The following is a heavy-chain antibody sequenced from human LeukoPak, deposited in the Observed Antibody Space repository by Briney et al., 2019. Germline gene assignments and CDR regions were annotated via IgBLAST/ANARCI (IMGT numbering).Heavy chain of an antibody. CDR3: ARDSPGWGAFDV. J-gene: IGHJ3*01. V-gene: IGHV3-48*02. CDR2: ISSSRTTI. D-gene: IGHD1-26*01. Sequence: GGSLRLSCAASGFTFSNYNMNWVRQAPGKGLEWVSYISSSRTTIFYAVSVKGRFTISRDNAKNSLYLQVNSLRDEDTAVYYCARDSPGWGAFDVWGQGTMVTVSS. CDR1: GFTFSNYN.